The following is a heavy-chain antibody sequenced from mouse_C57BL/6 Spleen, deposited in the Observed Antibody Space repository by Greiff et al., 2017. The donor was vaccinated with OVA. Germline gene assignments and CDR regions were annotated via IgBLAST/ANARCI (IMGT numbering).Heavy chain of an antibody. D-gene: IGHD4-1*02. CDR2: ISSGSSTI. CDR1: GFTFSDYG. V-gene: IGHV5-17*01. CDR3: ARGATLYYFDY. Sequence: EVKVVESGGGLVKPGGSLKLSCAASGFTFSDYGMHWVRQAPEKGLEWVAYISSGSSTIYYADTVKGRFTISRDNAKNTLFLQMTSLRSEDTAMYYCARGATLYYFDYWGQGTTLTVSS. J-gene: IGHJ2*01.